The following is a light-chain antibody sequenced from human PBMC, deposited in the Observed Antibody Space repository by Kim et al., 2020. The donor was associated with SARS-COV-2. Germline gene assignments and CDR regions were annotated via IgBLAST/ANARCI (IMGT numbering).Light chain of an antibody. J-gene: IGLJ2*01. Sequence: GRTVTISCTRRSGSIGDNYVQWYQQHPGGAPTTLIYEDDQRPSGVPDRFSGSIDSSSNSASLTISGLKTEDEADYYCQSYNRSNVIFGGGTKVTVL. CDR3: QSYNRSNVI. CDR2: EDD. CDR1: SGSIGDNY. V-gene: IGLV6-57*03.